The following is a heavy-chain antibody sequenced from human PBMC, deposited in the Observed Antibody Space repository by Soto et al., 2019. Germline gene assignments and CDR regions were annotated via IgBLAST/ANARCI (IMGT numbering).Heavy chain of an antibody. V-gene: IGHV1-69*02. J-gene: IGHJ5*02. D-gene: IGHD2-2*01. Sequence: QVQLVQSGAEVKKPGSSVKVSCKASGGTFSSYTISWVRQAPGQGLEWMGRIIPILGIANYPQKFQGRVTITADKSTSTAYMELSSLRSEDTAVYYCASLLPAANWFDPWGQGTLVTVSS. CDR1: GGTFSSYT. CDR2: IIPILGIA. CDR3: ASLLPAANWFDP.